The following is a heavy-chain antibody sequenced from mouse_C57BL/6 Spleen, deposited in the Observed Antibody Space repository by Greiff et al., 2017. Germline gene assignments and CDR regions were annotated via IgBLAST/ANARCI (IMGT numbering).Heavy chain of an antibody. CDR3: ARHYYGSSAWFAY. CDR2: IRSGSSTI. J-gene: IGHJ3*01. D-gene: IGHD1-1*01. CDR1: GFTFSDYG. Sequence: EVMLVASGGGLVKPGGSLQLSCAASGFTFSDYGMHWVRQAPGKGLEWVAYIRSGSSTIYYADTVKGRFTITRDNAKNTLFLQMTSLRSEDTAMYYCARHYYGSSAWFAYWGQGTLVTVSA. V-gene: IGHV5-17*01.